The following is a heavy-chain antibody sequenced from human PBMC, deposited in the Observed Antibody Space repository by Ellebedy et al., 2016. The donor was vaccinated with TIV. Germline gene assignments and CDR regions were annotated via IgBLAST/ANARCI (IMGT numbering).Heavy chain of an antibody. CDR3: ARDEHSNYYFDF. D-gene: IGHD2/OR15-2a*01. Sequence: ASVKVSXKASGYSFTTYYIHWVRQAPGQGLEWMGIINPSDGSTSYAQKFQGRVTMTRDTSTSTVYMALSSLRSEDTAVYYCARDEHSNYYFDFWGQGTLVTVSS. V-gene: IGHV1-46*01. CDR1: GYSFTTYY. CDR2: INPSDGST. J-gene: IGHJ4*02.